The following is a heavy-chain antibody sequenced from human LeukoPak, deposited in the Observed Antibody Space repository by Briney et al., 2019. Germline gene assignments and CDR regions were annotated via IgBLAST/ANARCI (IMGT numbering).Heavy chain of an antibody. Sequence: PGGSLRVSCAASGFIVSSNYMSWVRQAPGKGLEWVSVIYSGGSTYYADSVRGRFTISRDNSKSTLYLQMNSLRAEDTAVYYCARDSHSGSYYRLDYWGQGTLVTVSS. D-gene: IGHD1-26*01. V-gene: IGHV3-53*01. J-gene: IGHJ4*02. CDR1: GFIVSSNY. CDR2: IYSGGST. CDR3: ARDSHSGSYYRLDY.